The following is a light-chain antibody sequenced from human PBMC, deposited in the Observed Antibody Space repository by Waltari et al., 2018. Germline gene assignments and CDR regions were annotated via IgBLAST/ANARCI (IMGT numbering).Light chain of an antibody. CDR1: SSDFGGHNL. V-gene: IGLV2-23*02. Sequence: QSALTQPAPVSGSPGQSITLSSTGTSSDFGGHNLFSWYQQHPGKAPKLMIYEVSERPSGVSNRFSGSKSGKTASLTISGLQAEDEADYYCCSYVGSSTALYVFGTGTKVTVL. J-gene: IGLJ1*01. CDR3: CSYVGSSTALYV. CDR2: EVS.